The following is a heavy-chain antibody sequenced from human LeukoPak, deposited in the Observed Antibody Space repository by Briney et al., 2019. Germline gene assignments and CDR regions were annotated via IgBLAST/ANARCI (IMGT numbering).Heavy chain of an antibody. D-gene: IGHD4-17*01. V-gene: IGHV3-9*01. Sequence: GRSVRVSCPASGCTFVHYVMHWVRQAAGRGVDGVAGISWSSCSIGYADFVKGRFTISRDNAKNSLYLQMNSLRAEDTALYYCAKDILTPHYGDYVGVFPYYGIDVWGQGTTVTVSS. CDR3: AKDILTPHYGDYVGVFPYYGIDV. CDR2: ISWSSCSI. CDR1: GCTFVHYV. J-gene: IGHJ6*02.